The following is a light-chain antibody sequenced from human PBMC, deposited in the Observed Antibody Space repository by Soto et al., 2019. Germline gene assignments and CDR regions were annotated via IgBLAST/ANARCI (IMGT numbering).Light chain of an antibody. CDR1: QSISSY. V-gene: IGKV1-39*01. CDR2: AAS. Sequence: DIQMTQSTSSLSASVGDRVTITCRASQSISSYLNWYQQKPGKAPKLLIYAASSLQSGVPSRFSGSGSGTDFTLTISSLQPEDFATYYCQQIYSTPLTFGQGTKLEIK. J-gene: IGKJ2*01. CDR3: QQIYSTPLT.